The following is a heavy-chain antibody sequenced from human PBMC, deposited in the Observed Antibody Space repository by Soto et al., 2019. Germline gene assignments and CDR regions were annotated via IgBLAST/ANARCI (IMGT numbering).Heavy chain of an antibody. CDR1: GYTFTSYA. CDR3: AKGRPGVAAAPDY. J-gene: IGHJ4*02. CDR2: INAGNGNT. V-gene: IGHV1-3*01. Sequence: ASVKVSCKASGYTFTSYAMHWVRQAPGQRLEWMGWINAGNGNTKYSQKFQGRVTITRDTSAITAYMELTNLRAGDTALYFCAKGRPGVAAAPDYWGQGTLVTVSS. D-gene: IGHD2-21*01.